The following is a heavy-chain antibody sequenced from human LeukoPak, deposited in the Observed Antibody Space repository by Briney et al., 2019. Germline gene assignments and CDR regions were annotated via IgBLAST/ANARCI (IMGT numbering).Heavy chain of an antibody. CDR2: LKGDGSVK. Sequence: GSLRLSCAAAGFTFSMYWMSWVRQAPGKGLEWVASLKGDGSVKHFLDSVEGRFTISRDNAKNSLYLQMNSLRAEDTAIYYCARWDVYNTGGIHYSGDFAFDFWGQGTPVTVSS. CDR3: ARWDVYNTGGIHYSGDFAFDF. V-gene: IGHV3-7*01. J-gene: IGHJ3*01. D-gene: IGHD4-17*01. CDR1: GFTFSMYW.